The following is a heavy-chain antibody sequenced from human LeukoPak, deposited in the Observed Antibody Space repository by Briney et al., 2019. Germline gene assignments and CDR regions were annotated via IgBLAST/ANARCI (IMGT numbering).Heavy chain of an antibody. D-gene: IGHD3-22*01. CDR1: TFSLSSYT. CDR3: AKDHVYDTSGHSYMFGS. V-gene: IGHV3-30*18. Sequence: PGGSLRLSCAASTFSLSSYTMNWVRQAPGKGPEWVAVISSDGSNKYYADSVKGRFTISRDNSKNTLYLQMNSLRAEDTAVYYCAKDHVYDTSGHSYMFGSWGQGTLVTVSS. J-gene: IGHJ4*02. CDR2: ISSDGSNK.